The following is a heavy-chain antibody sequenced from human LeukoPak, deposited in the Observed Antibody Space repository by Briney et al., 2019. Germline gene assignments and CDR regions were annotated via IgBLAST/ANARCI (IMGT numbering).Heavy chain of an antibody. V-gene: IGHV4-34*01. CDR2: INHSGST. D-gene: IGHD1-26*01. Sequence: SETLSLTCAVYGGSFSGYYWSWIRQPPGKGLEWIGEINHSGSTNYNPSLKSRVTISVDTSKNQFSLKLSSVTAADTAVYYCATRIVGATFDNWGQGTLVTVSS. J-gene: IGHJ4*02. CDR3: ATRIVGATFDN. CDR1: GGSFSGYY.